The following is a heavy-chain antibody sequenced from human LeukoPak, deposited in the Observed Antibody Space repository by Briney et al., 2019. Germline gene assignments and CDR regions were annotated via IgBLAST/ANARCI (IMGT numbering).Heavy chain of an antibody. V-gene: IGHV1-2*02. Sequence: ASVKVSCKASGYTVTDYYIHWVRQAPGQGLEWMGWIIPDSGDTNYAQKFQGRVTMTRDTSISTAHMELSRLRSDDTAVYYCGRGGGGSGYVIFDYWGQGTLVTVSS. CDR1: GYTVTDYY. CDR3: GRGGGGSGYVIFDY. D-gene: IGHD5-12*01. CDR2: IIPDSGDT. J-gene: IGHJ4*02.